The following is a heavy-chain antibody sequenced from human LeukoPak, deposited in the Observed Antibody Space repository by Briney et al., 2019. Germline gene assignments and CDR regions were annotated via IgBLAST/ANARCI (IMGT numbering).Heavy chain of an antibody. CDR1: GYRFSASS. CDR2: INPNSGGT. V-gene: IGHV1-2*02. CDR3: ARVGYFDLNWFDP. Sequence: ASVKVSCKASGYRFSASSMHWVRQAPGQGLEWMGWINPNSGGTNYAQKFQGRVTMTRDTSISTAYMELSRLRSDDTAVYYCARVGYFDLNWFDPWGQGTLVTVSS. J-gene: IGHJ5*02. D-gene: IGHD3-9*01.